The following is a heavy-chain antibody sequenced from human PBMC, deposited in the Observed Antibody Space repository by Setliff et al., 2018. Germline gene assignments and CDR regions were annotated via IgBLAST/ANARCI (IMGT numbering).Heavy chain of an antibody. D-gene: IGHD3-10*01. V-gene: IGHV4-38-2*02. CDR2: LFQTGTT. CDR3: ARGSTMIQGVRLYYHGLDV. Sequence: LSLTCTVSGYSISSGYYWGWIRQPPGKGLEWLGSLFQTGTTNYNPSLKSRVTISLDTSNNQFSLKLSSVTAADTAVYYCARGSTMIQGVRLYYHGLDVWGQGTTVTVSS. J-gene: IGHJ6*02. CDR1: GYSISSGYY.